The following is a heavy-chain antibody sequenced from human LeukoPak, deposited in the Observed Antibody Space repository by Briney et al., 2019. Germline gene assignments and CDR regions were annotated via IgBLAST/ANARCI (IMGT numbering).Heavy chain of an antibody. J-gene: IGHJ3*02. V-gene: IGHV3-21*01. D-gene: IGHD1-26*01. CDR3: ARSQLEQNAFDI. CDR2: ISSGSSYI. Sequence: GRSLRLSCAASGFTFSRHETNWVRQARGKGLEWVSSISSGSSYIYYADLLKGRSTISRDNAKNSLYLQMNSLRAEDTAVCYCARSQLEQNAFDIWGQGTMVTVSS. CDR1: GFTFSRHE.